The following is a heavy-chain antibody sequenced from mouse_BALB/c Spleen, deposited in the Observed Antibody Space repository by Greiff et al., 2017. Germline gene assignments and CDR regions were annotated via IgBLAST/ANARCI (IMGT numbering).Heavy chain of an antibody. J-gene: IGHJ4*01. CDR1: GFSLTRYS. V-gene: IGHV2-6-4*01. CDR3: ARRLALGAMDY. D-gene: IGHD4-1*01. Sequence: VKLVESGPGLVAPSQSLSITCTASGFSLTRYSVHWVRQPPGKGLEWLGMIWGGGSTDYNSALKSRLSISKDNSKSHVFLKMNSLQTDDTAMYYCARRLALGAMDYWGQGTSVTVSS. CDR2: IWGGGST.